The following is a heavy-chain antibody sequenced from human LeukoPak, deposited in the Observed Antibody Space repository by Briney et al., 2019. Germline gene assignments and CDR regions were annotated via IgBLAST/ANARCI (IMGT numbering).Heavy chain of an antibody. J-gene: IGHJ4*02. CDR2: ISAYNGNT. D-gene: IGHD6-13*01. CDR3: ARDLSTIAATGRVDY. V-gene: IGHV1-18*01. Sequence: GASVKVSCKASGYTSTSYGISWVRQAPGQGLEWMGWISAYNGNTNYAQKLQGRITMTTDTSTNTAYMALRSLRSDDTAVYYCARDLSTIAATGRVDYWGQGTLVTVSS. CDR1: GYTSTSYG.